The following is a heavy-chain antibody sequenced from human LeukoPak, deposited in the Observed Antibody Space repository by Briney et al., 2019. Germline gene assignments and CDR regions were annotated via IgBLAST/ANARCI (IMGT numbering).Heavy chain of an antibody. J-gene: IGHJ4*02. CDR2: IYYSGST. V-gene: IGHV4-30-4*08. CDR1: GGSISSGDYY. CDR3: ARVEQLVAMGGLDY. Sequence: SETLSLTCTVSGGSISSGDYYWSWIRQPPGKGLEWIGYIYYSGSTYYNPSLKSRVTISVDTSKNQFSLKLSSVTAADTAVYYCARVEQLVAMGGLDYWGQGTLVTVSS. D-gene: IGHD6-6*01.